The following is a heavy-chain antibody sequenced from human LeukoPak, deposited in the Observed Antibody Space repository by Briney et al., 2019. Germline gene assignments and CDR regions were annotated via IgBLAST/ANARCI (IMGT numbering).Heavy chain of an antibody. Sequence: ASVKVSCKASGYSFNIFGMSWVRQAPGQGLEWMGWISAYNGKTHFAQKFQGRVTMTTGASTSTAYMKLSSLTSDDTAVYYCARYFGSGTSDYWGQGTLVTVSS. CDR3: ARYFGSGTSDY. V-gene: IGHV1-18*01. D-gene: IGHD3-10*01. CDR1: GYSFNIFG. J-gene: IGHJ4*02. CDR2: ISAYNGKT.